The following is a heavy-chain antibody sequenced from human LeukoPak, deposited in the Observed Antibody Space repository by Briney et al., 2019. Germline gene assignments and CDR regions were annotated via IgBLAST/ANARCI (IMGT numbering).Heavy chain of an antibody. V-gene: IGHV4-59*08. CDR3: ARQGVVPFDY. J-gene: IGHJ4*02. CDR1: GGSISRYY. CDR2: IYYSGST. Sequence: SETLSLTCTVSGGSISRYYWSWIRQPPGKGLEWIGYIYYSGSTNYNPSLKSRVTISVDTSKNQFSLKLSSVTAADTAVYYCARQGVVPFDYWGQGTLVTVSS. D-gene: IGHD2-15*01.